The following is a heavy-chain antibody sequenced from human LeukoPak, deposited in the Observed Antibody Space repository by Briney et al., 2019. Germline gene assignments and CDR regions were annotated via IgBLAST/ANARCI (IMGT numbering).Heavy chain of an antibody. D-gene: IGHD4-17*01. CDR2: IYYSGST. Sequence: PSETLSLTCTVSGRSISSYYWSWIRQPPGKGLEWIGYIYYSGSTNYNPSLKSRVTISVDTSKNQFSLKLSSVTAADTAVYYCARLAVLTEYGDYRYYYYYGMDVWGQGTTVTVSS. J-gene: IGHJ6*02. CDR3: ARLAVLTEYGDYRYYYYYGMDV. CDR1: GRSISSYY. V-gene: IGHV4-59*01.